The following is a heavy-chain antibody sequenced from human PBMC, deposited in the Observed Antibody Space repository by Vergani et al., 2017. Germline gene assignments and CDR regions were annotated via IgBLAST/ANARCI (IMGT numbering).Heavy chain of an antibody. CDR2: IYPGDSDT. Sequence: EVQLVQSGAEVKKPGESLKISCKGSRYSFTSYWIGWVRQMPGKGLEWMGIIYPGDSDTRYSPSFQGQVTISADKSNSTAYLQWSSLKASDTAMYYCARLTYSSSWYYYYGMDVWGQGTTVTVSS. V-gene: IGHV5-51*01. CDR1: RYSFTSYW. J-gene: IGHJ6*02. CDR3: ARLTYSSSWYYYYGMDV. D-gene: IGHD6-13*01.